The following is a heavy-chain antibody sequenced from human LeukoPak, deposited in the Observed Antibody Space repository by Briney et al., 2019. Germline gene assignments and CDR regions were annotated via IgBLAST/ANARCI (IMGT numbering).Heavy chain of an antibody. CDR2: INPNSGGT. D-gene: IGHD6-19*01. CDR1: GNTFTGYY. CDR3: ARDKVAGVGAMDY. V-gene: IGHV1-2*02. J-gene: IGHJ4*02. Sequence: ASVKLSCKASGNTFTGYYIYWVRQAPGQGLEWMGRINPNSGGTSYAQMFQGRVTMTRDTSISTAYRELSRLRSDDTAVYYCARDKVAGVGAMDYWGQGTLVTVSS.